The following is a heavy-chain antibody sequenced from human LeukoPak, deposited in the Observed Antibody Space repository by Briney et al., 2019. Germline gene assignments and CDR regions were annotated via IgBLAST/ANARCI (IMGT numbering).Heavy chain of an antibody. Sequence: PGGSLRLSCAASGFTFNSYAMHWVRQAPGKGLEYVSAISGNGGSTYYANSVKGRFPISRDNSKNTLYLQMGSLRDEDMAVYYCARGPGPTYYYYYYVDVWGKGTTVTVSS. CDR1: GFTFNSYA. J-gene: IGHJ6*03. V-gene: IGHV3-64*01. CDR3: ARGPGPTYYYYYYVDV. CDR2: ISGNGGST.